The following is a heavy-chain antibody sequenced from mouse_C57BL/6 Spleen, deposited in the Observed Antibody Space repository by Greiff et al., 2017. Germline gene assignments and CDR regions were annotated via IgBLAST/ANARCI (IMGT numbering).Heavy chain of an antibody. CDR3: ARDLEYDYGGYFDV. V-gene: IGHV3-1*01. CDR1: GYSITSGYD. CDR2: ISYSGST. Sequence: EVKVEESGPGMVKPSQSLSLTCTVTGYSITSGYDWHWIRHFPGNKLEWMGYISYSGSTNYNPSLKSRISITHDTSKNHFFLKLNSVTTEDTATYYCARDLEYDYGGYFDVWGTGTTVTVSS. D-gene: IGHD2-4*01. J-gene: IGHJ1*03.